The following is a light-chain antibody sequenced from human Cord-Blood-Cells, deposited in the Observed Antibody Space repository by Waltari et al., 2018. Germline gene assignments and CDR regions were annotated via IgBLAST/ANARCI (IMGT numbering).Light chain of an antibody. J-gene: IGLJ3*02. CDR3: SSYTSSSTWV. Sequence: QSALTQPASVSGSPGQSITISCTGTSSDVGGYNYVSLYQQHPRKAPKLMIYEVSNRPSGVSNRSSGSKSGNTASLTISGLQAEDEADYYCSSYTSSSTWVFGGGTKLTFL. CDR2: EVS. V-gene: IGLV2-14*01. CDR1: SSDVGGYNY.